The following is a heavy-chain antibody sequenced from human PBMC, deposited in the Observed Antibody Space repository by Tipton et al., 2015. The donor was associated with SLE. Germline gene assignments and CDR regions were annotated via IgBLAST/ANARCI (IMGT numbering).Heavy chain of an antibody. J-gene: IGHJ5*02. Sequence: LSLTCAVYGGSFSGYYWSWIRQPPGKGLEWIGEINHSGSTNYNPSLKSRVTISVDTSKNQFSLKLSPVTAADTAVYYCARGISLVWERGWFDPWGQGTLVTVSS. V-gene: IGHV4-34*01. CDR2: INHSGST. D-gene: IGHD1-26*01. CDR1: GGSFSGYY. CDR3: ARGISLVWERGWFDP.